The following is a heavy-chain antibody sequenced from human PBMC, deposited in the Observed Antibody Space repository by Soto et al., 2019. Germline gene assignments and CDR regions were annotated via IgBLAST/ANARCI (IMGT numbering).Heavy chain of an antibody. CDR2: IHHSGST. J-gene: IGHJ1*01. Sequence: QVQLQESGPGLVKASQTLSLTCNVSGGSISSGGYYWTWIRQHPGKGLEWIGNIHHSGSTFYNPSLKGGVSIAVDTSKHQVSLELSSVTVADTVVYFCVRGVLSWGHGTLVTVSS. CDR1: GGSISSGGYY. D-gene: IGHD3-10*01. CDR3: VRGVLS. V-gene: IGHV4-31*03.